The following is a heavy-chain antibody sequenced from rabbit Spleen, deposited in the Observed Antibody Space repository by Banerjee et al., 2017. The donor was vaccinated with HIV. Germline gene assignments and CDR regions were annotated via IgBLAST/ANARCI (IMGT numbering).Heavy chain of an antibody. CDR3: ARNYVNAFDP. CDR1: GVSFSGSSY. Sequence: QEQLVESGGGLVKPEGSLTLTCTASGVSFSGSSYMCWVRQAPGKGLEWIACIDSGSSGFTYFASWTKGRFTISKTSSTTVTLQMTSLTAADTATYFCARNYVNAFDPWGPGTLVTVS. D-gene: IGHD1-1*01. V-gene: IGHV1S45*01. CDR2: IDSGSSGFT. J-gene: IGHJ2*01.